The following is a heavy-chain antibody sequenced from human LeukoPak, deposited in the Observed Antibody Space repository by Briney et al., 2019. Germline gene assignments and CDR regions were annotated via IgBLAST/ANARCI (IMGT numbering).Heavy chain of an antibody. CDR2: ISWNSGSI. Sequence: PGGSLRLSCAAYGFTFSSYLMHWVRQAPGKGLEWVSGISWNSGSIGYADSVKGRFTISRDNAKNSLYLQMNSLRAEDTALYYCAKDIAYYYDSSGYVNAFDIWGQGTMVTVSS. D-gene: IGHD3-22*01. CDR3: AKDIAYYYDSSGYVNAFDI. CDR1: GFTFSSYL. J-gene: IGHJ3*02. V-gene: IGHV3-9*01.